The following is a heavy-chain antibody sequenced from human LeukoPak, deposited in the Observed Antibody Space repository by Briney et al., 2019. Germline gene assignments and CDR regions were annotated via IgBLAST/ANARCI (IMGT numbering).Heavy chain of an antibody. CDR3: ARAGSSSWYGGYYFDY. CDR2: ISSSSSYI. Sequence: PGGSLRLSCAASGFTFSSYSMNWVRQAPGKGLEWVSSISSSSSYIYYADSVKGRFTISRDNAKNSLYLQMNSLRAEDTAVYYCARAGSSSWYGGYYFDYWGQGTLVTVSS. V-gene: IGHV3-21*01. J-gene: IGHJ4*02. CDR1: GFTFSSYS. D-gene: IGHD6-13*01.